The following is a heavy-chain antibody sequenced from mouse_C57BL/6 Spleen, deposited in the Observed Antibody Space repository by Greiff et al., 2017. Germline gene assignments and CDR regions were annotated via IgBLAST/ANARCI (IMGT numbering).Heavy chain of an antibody. Sequence: VQLQQPGAELVRPGSSVKLSCKASGYTFTSYWMHWVKQRPIQGLEWIGNIDPSDSETHYNQKFKDKATLTVDKSSSTAYMQLSSLTSEDSAVYYCARGGGYSNLYYAMDYWGQGTSVTVSS. V-gene: IGHV1-52*01. CDR2: IDPSDSET. D-gene: IGHD2-5*01. CDR1: GYTFTSYW. CDR3: ARGGGYSNLYYAMDY. J-gene: IGHJ4*01.